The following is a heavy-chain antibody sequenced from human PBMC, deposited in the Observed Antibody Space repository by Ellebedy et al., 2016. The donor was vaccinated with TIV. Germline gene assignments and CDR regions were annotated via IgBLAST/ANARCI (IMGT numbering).Heavy chain of an antibody. CDR1: GYTFTSYY. CDR2: INPSGVST. J-gene: IGHJ4*02. Sequence: ASVKVSCKASGYTFTSYYMHWVRQAPGQGLEWMGIINPSGVSTTYAQNFQGRVTMTRDTSTSTVYMELSSLRSEDTAVYYCARVGLWPLDYWGQGTLVTVSS. CDR3: ARVGLWPLDY. V-gene: IGHV1-46*01.